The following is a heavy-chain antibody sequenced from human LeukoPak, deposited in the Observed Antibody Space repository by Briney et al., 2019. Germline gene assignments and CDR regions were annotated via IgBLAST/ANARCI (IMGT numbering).Heavy chain of an antibody. D-gene: IGHD4-23*01. CDR2: IIPSGGVT. J-gene: IGHJ4*02. Sequence: ASVKVSCKASGYTLTTYYMHWVRQAPGQGLEWMGIIIPSGGVTTYAQKFQGRVTMTRDTSTSTVYMCLSSLRSEDTAVYYCARARYAGNQIDYWGQGTLVTVSS. CDR3: ARARYAGNQIDY. V-gene: IGHV1-46*01. CDR1: GYTLTTYY.